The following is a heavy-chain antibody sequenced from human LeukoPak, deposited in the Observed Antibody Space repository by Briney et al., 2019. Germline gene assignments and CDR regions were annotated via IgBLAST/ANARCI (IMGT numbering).Heavy chain of an antibody. CDR2: IYHSGST. Sequence: PSETLSLTCTVSGGSISSGGYYWSWIRQPPGKGLEWIGYIYHSGSTYYNPSLKSRVTISVDRSKNQFSLKLSSVTAADTAVYYCARVRYSSRPSDYWGQGTLSPSPQ. CDR3: ARVRYSSRPSDY. J-gene: IGHJ4*02. V-gene: IGHV4-30-2*01. CDR1: GGSISSGGYY. D-gene: IGHD6-13*01.